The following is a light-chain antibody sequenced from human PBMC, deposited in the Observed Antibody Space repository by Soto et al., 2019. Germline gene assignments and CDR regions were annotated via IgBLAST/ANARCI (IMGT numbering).Light chain of an antibody. CDR2: EVS. CDR3: SSHTSYSTRV. J-gene: IGLJ1*01. V-gene: IGLV2-14*01. Sequence: QSALTQPASVSGSPGQSIAISRPGNSSDVGGYNYVSWYQQHPGKAPKLMIHEVSNRPSGVSDRFSGSKSGNTASLTISGLQADDEADYYCSSHTSYSTRVFGTGTKVTVL. CDR1: SSDVGGYNY.